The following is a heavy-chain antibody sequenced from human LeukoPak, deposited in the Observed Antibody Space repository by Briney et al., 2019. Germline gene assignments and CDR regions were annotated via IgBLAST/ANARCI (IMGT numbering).Heavy chain of an antibody. J-gene: IGHJ4*02. Sequence: GRSLRHSCAASGFTFDDYAMHWVRQAPGKGLEWVSGISWNSGSIGYADSVKGRFTISRDNAKNSLYLQMNSLRAEDTALYYCAKGATYYYDSSGYLDYWGQGTLVTVSS. CDR3: AKGATYYYDSSGYLDY. CDR1: GFTFDDYA. V-gene: IGHV3-9*01. CDR2: ISWNSGSI. D-gene: IGHD3-22*01.